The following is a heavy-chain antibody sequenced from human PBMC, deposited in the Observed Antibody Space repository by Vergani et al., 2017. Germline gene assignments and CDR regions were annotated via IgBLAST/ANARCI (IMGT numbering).Heavy chain of an antibody. CDR3: ARHTTYTDS. CDR1: EYSLGNYW. V-gene: IGHV5-51*01. J-gene: IGHJ4*02. Sequence: EVELVQSGPEMRKPGESLKISCKGSEYSLGNYWMGWVRQMPGKGLEWMGIIYPADSDTRYSPSFQGQVTISADKSISTAFLQWDSLKASDTALYYCARHTTYTDSWGQGTLVTVSS. CDR2: IYPADSDT. D-gene: IGHD1-1*01.